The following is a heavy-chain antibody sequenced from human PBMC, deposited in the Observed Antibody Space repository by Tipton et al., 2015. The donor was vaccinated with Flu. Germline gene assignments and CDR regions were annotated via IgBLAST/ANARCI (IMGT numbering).Heavy chain of an antibody. CDR3: ARDGGGYDSSGYYPDAFDI. CDR2: ISSSGSTI. D-gene: IGHD3-22*01. Sequence: SLRLSCAASGFTFSSYEMNWVRQAPGKGLEWVSYISSSGSTIYYADSVKGRCTISRDNAKNSMYLQMNSLRAEDTAVYYCARDGGGYDSSGYYPDAFDIWGQGTMVTVSS. J-gene: IGHJ3*02. CDR1: GFTFSSYE. V-gene: IGHV3-48*03.